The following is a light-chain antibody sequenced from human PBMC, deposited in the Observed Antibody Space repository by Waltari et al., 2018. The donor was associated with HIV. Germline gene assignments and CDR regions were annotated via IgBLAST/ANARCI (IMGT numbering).Light chain of an antibody. CDR1: QSSSRRY. CDR2: GIS. Sequence: EVALTQSPGTLSLSPGERAALPCRASQSSSRRYLAWYQQKPGQAPRLLSHGISNRATGIPDRFSGSGSGTDFTLTISRLESEDFAVYYCQQYGNSPRTFGQGTKVEIK. J-gene: IGKJ1*01. V-gene: IGKV3-20*01. CDR3: QQYGNSPRT.